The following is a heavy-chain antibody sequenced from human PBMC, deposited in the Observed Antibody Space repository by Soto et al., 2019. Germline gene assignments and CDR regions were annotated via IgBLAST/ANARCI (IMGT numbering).Heavy chain of an antibody. CDR3: AKDIARTVNVFYY. V-gene: IGHV3-48*04. D-gene: IGHD4-4*01. CDR2: ISCSSSTI. Sequence: GGSLRLSCAASGFTFSSYGMNWVRQAPGKGLEWVSYISCSSSTIYYADSVKGGFTISRDNSKNSLYLQMNRLRTGETALYYCAKDIARTVNVFYYWGQGTLVTVSS. J-gene: IGHJ4*02. CDR1: GFTFSSYG.